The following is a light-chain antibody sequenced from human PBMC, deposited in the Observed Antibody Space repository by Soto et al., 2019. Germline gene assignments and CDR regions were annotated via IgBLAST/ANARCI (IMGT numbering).Light chain of an antibody. Sequence: IVLTQSPGTVSLSPGERATLSWRASQSVSSSYVAWYQQKPGQPPRLLIYDVSNRATGIPARFSGSGSGTDFTLTITSLEPEDFAAYFCHQRYNWPRVTFGQGTRLEIK. J-gene: IGKJ5*01. CDR1: QSVSSSY. CDR2: DVS. V-gene: IGKV3D-20*02. CDR3: HQRYNWPRVT.